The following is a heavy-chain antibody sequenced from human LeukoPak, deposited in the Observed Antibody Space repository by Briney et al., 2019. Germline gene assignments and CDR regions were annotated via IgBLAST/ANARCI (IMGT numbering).Heavy chain of an antibody. V-gene: IGHV3-11*01. CDR2: VSRYGETI. D-gene: IGHD3-22*01. CDR3: ARSADRSGYFREITLYYFDY. CDR1: GFTFRDFS. J-gene: IGHJ4*02. Sequence: GGSLRLSCAASGFTFRDFSMNWLRQAPGKGLEWISYVSRYGETIYYADSVRGRFTISRDNAKKSLYLQMNGLRAEDTAVYYCARSADRSGYFREITLYYFDYWGQGTLVTVSS.